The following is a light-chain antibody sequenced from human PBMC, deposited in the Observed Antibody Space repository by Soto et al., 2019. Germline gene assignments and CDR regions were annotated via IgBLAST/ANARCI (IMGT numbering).Light chain of an antibody. J-gene: IGLJ2*01. V-gene: IGLV1-44*01. CDR3: AAWDDSLNGPV. CDR1: SSNLGTHT. CDR2: STN. Sequence: QSVLTQSPSASETPGQRVTISCSGSSSNLGTHTVNWYQQVPGTAPKLLIYSTNQRPSGVPDRISGSKSGTSASLAISGLQSDDEADYYCAAWDDSLNGPVFGGGTQLTVL.